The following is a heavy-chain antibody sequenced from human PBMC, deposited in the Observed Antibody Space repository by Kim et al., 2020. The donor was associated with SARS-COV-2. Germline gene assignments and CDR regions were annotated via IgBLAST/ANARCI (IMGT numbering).Heavy chain of an antibody. Sequence: ASVKVSCKASGYTFTSYAMHWVRQAPGQRLEWMGWINAGNGNTKYSQKFQGRVTITRDTSASTAYMELSSLRSEDTAVYYCARANPGAREYSSSWYIWFDPWGQGTLVTVSS. CDR2: INAGNGNT. J-gene: IGHJ5*02. CDR1: GYTFTSYA. CDR3: ARANPGAREYSSSWYIWFDP. D-gene: IGHD6-13*01. V-gene: IGHV1-3*01.